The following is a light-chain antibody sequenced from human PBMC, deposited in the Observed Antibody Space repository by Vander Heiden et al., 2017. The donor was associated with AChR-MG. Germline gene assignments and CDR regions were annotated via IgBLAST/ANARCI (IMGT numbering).Light chain of an antibody. J-gene: IGLJ3*02. CDR1: RSHVGVYNF. CDR3: CSYADSFTYGL. CDR2: DVN. V-gene: IGLV2-11*01. Sequence: SALTQTRSVSGSPGQSAPTSCTGTRSHVGVYNFVSWYHRPHANAPKRLIYDVNKRPSGVPERFSGSKSGNTASLSISGLQADDEADYYCCSYADSFTYGLFGGGTKLTVL.